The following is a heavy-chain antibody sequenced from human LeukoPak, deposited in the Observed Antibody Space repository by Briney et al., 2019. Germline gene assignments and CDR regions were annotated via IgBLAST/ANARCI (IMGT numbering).Heavy chain of an antibody. Sequence: PGGSLRLSCAASGFTFSSYGMHWVRQAPGKGLEWVAVIWYDGSNKYYADSVKGRFTISRDNAKNSLYLQMNSLRAEDTAFYYCVKDMSSGWSWPPSSPHPGFDYWGQGTLVTVSS. D-gene: IGHD6-19*01. V-gene: IGHV3-33*03. CDR1: GFTFSSYG. CDR2: IWYDGSNK. J-gene: IGHJ4*02. CDR3: VKDMSSGWSWPPSSPHPGFDY.